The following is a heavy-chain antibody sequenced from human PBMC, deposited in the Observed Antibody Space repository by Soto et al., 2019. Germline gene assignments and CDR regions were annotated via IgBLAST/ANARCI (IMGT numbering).Heavy chain of an antibody. CDR1: GGSISSYY. D-gene: IGHD3-10*01. CDR3: ARDDPYYGSGSSWDHAFDI. J-gene: IGHJ3*02. V-gene: IGHV4-59*01. CDR2: IYYSGST. Sequence: ETLSLTCTVSGGSISSYYWSWIRQPPGKGLEWIGYIYYSGSTNYNPSLKSRVTISVDTSKNQFSLKLSSVTAADTAVYYCARDDPYYGSGSSWDHAFDIWGQGTMVTVSS.